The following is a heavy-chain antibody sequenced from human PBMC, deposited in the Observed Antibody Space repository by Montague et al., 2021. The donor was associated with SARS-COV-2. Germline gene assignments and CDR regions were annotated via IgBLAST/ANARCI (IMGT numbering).Heavy chain of an antibody. Sequence: SLSLSLSASGFTFSSYGMPWVRQAPGKGLEWVAVIWYDGSNKYYADSVKGRFTISRDNSKNTLYLQMNSLRAEDTAVYYCARGSSPPSDYFDYWGQGTLVTVSS. CDR3: ARGSSPPSDYFDY. CDR2: IWYDGSNK. D-gene: IGHD6-13*01. CDR1: GFTFSSYG. J-gene: IGHJ4*02. V-gene: IGHV3-33*01.